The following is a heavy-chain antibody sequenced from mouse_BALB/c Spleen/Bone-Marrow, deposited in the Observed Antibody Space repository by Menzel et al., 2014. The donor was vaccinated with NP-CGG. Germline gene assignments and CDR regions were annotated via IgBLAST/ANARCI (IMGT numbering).Heavy chain of an antibody. D-gene: IGHD3-2*01. CDR2: ISYSGST. CDR1: GDSITSGY. V-gene: IGHV3-8*02. J-gene: IGHJ2*01. CDR3: ARRRLGLQYYFYY. Sequence: EVKVVESGPSLVKPSQTLSLTCSVTGDSITSGYWNWIRKFPGNKLEYMGYISYSGSTYYNPSLKSRISITRDTSKNQYYLQLNSVTTEDTATYYCARRRLGLQYYFYYWGQGTTLTVSS.